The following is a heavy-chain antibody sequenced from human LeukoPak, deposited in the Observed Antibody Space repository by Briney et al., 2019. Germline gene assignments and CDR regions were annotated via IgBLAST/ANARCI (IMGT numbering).Heavy chain of an antibody. V-gene: IGHV3-9*01. CDR3: AKVERIVVVPAAIDY. D-gene: IGHD2-2*01. CDR1: GFTFDDYA. CDR2: ISWNSGSI. Sequence: PGGSLRLSCAASGFTFDDYAMHWVRQAPGKGLEWVSGISWNSGSIGYADSVKGRFTISRDNSKNTLYLQMNSLRAEDTAVYYCAKVERIVVVPAAIDYWGQGTLVTVSS. J-gene: IGHJ4*02.